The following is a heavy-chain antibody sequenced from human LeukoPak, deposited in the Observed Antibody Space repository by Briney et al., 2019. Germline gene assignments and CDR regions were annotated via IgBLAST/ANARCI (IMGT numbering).Heavy chain of an antibody. V-gene: IGHV6-1*01. CDR3: ARGTMIVVVKEDY. D-gene: IGHD3-22*01. Sequence: SQTLSLTCAISGDSVSSNSAAWNWIRQSPSRGLEWLGRTYYRSKWNNDYAVSVKSRITINPDTSKNQFSLQLNSVTPGDTAVYYCARGTMIVVVKEDYWGQGTLVTVSS. CDR2: TYYRSKWNN. CDR1: GDSVSSNSAA. J-gene: IGHJ4*02.